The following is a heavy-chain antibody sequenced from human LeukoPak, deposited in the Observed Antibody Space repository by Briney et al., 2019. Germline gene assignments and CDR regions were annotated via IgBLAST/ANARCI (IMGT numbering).Heavy chain of an antibody. CDR3: AREGGGYRLFEF. CDR1: GYPFSNYG. J-gene: IGHJ4*02. V-gene: IGHV3-48*04. CDR2: ISGRATNT. D-gene: IGHD2-15*01. Sequence: QTGGSLRLSCAASGYPFSNYGMDWVRQTPGRGLEWISYISGRATNTEYADSVKARFTISINNAENTLYLQMDNLRAEDMAVYYCAREGGGYRLFEFWGQGLLVTVSS.